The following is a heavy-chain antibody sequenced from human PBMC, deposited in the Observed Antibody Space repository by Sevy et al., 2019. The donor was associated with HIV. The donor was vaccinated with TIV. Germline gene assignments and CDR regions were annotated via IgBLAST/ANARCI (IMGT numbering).Heavy chain of an antibody. D-gene: IGHD3-10*01. J-gene: IGHJ4*02. CDR2: TYYRSQWYY. CDR3: ARGLWFWELSSDGFDY. V-gene: IGHV6-1*01. CDR1: GDSVSSNSAA. Sequence: QSQTLSLTCVISGDSVSSNSAAWNWIRQSPSRGLEWLGRTYYRSQWYYEYAVSVKSRITINPDTSKNQFSLQLNYVIPDETAMEYCARGLWFWELSSDGFDYWGQGILVTVSS.